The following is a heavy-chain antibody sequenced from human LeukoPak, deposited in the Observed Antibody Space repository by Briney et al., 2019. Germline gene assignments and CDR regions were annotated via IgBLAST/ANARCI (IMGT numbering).Heavy chain of an antibody. J-gene: IGHJ2*01. CDR2: IYQSGST. V-gene: IGHV4-4*02. Sequence: SETLSLTCAVSGGSISRSSWWSWVRQPPGKGLEWIGEIYQSGSTNYNPPLKSRVTISLNKSKNRFSLNLNSVTAADTAVYYCASRDYGDWYFDLWGRGTLVTVSS. CDR1: GGSISRSSW. CDR3: ASRDYGDWYFDL. D-gene: IGHD4-17*01.